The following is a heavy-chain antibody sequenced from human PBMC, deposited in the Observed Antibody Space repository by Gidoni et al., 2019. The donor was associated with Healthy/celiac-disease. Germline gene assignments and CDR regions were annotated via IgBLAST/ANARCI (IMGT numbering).Heavy chain of an antibody. V-gene: IGHV1-69*01. Sequence: GSSVKVSCKASGGTFSSYAISWVRQAPGQGLEWMGGIIPIFGTANYAQKFQGRVTITADESTSTAYMELSSLRSEDTAVYYCARGVGCSSTSCSLFDPWGQGTLVTVSS. D-gene: IGHD2-2*01. CDR2: IIPIFGTA. J-gene: IGHJ5*02. CDR3: ARGVGCSSTSCSLFDP. CDR1: GGTFSSYA.